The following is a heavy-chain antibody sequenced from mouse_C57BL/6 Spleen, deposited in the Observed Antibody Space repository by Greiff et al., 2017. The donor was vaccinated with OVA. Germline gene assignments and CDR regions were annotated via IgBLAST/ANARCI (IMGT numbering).Heavy chain of an antibody. CDR1: GFSLTSYG. Sequence: VQLQQSGPGLVAPSQSLSITCTVSGFSLTSYGVHWVRQPPGKGLEWLVVIWSDGSTTYNSALNSRLSISKDNSKSQVFLKMNSLQTDDTAMYYCARTHYYGSSYPYYYAMDYWGQGTSVTVSS. CDR3: ARTHYYGSSYPYYYAMDY. D-gene: IGHD1-1*01. V-gene: IGHV2-6*03. CDR2: IWSDGST. J-gene: IGHJ4*01.